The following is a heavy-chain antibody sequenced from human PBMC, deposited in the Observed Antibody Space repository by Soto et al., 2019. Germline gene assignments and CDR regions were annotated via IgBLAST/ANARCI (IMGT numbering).Heavy chain of an antibody. CDR2: MNPNSGNT. D-gene: IGHD4-17*01. CDR3: ARWDYGYYARFDY. CDR1: GYTFTSHD. Sequence: QVQLVQSGAEVKKSGASVKVSCKASGYTFTSHDINWVRQATGQGLEWMGWMNPNSGNTGYAQKFQGRVTMTRNTSISTADMELSSLRSGDTAVYYCARWDYGYYARFDYWGQGTLVTVSS. V-gene: IGHV1-8*01. J-gene: IGHJ4*02.